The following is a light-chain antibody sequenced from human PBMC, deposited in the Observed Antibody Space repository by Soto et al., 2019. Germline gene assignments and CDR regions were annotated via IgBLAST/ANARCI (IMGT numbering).Light chain of an antibody. CDR1: QSISSY. V-gene: IGKV1-39*01. J-gene: IGKJ2*01. CDR2: AAS. Sequence: DIQMTQSPSSLSASVGDRVTIPCRASQSISSYLNWYQQKPGQAPKLLIYAASSLQTGVPSRFSGSGSGTDFTLTIASLQPEDFAAYYCQQSYSNPYTFGLGTKRESK. CDR3: QQSYSNPYT.